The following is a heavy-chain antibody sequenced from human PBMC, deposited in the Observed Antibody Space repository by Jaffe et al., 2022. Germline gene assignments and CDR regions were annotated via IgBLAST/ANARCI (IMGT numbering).Heavy chain of an antibody. D-gene: IGHD4-17*01. CDR2: ISAYNGNT. V-gene: IGHV1-18*01. J-gene: IGHJ4*02. Sequence: QVQLVQSGAEVEKPGASMKVSCKASGYTFTGYGISWVRQAPGQGLEWMGWISAYNGNTIYAQKFQGRVTMTTDTATSTAYMEVRSLRSEDTAVYYCARGLSGYGDSGHPQAYWGQGTLITVSS. CDR1: GYTFTGYG. CDR3: ARGLSGYGDSGHPQAY.